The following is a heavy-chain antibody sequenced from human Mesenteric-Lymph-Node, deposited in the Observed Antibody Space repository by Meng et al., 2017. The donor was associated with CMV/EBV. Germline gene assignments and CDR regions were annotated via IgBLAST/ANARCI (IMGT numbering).Heavy chain of an antibody. V-gene: IGHV4-39*01. CDR2: IYYSGST. CDR1: GGSISSSSYY. J-gene: IGHJ3*02. D-gene: IGHD2-21*01. CDR3: ARGLNLVIVVSPRAFDI. Sequence: SETLSLTCTVSGGSISSSSYYWGWIRQPPGKGLEWIGSIYYSGSTYYNPSLKSRVTISVDTSKHQFSLKLTSMTAADTAVYYCARGLNLVIVVSPRAFDIWGQGTMVTVSS.